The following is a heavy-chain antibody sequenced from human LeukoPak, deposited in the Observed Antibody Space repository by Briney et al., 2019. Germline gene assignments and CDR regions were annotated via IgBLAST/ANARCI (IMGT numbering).Heavy chain of an antibody. CDR1: GGTFISYA. CDR3: ATSPGSYFYYGMDV. J-gene: IGHJ6*02. D-gene: IGHD2-15*01. V-gene: IGHV1-69*13. Sequence: ASVKVSCKASGGTFISYAISWVRQAPGQGLEWMGGIIPIFGTANYAQKFQGRVTITADESTSTAYVELSSLRSEDTAVYYCATSPGSYFYYGMDVWGQGTTVTVSS. CDR2: IIPIFGTA.